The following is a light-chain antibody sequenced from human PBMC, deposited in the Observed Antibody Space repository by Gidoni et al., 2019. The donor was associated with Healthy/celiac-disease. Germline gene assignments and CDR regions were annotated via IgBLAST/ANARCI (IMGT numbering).Light chain of an antibody. V-gene: IGKV1-39*01. CDR2: AAS. J-gene: IGKJ2*01. Sequence: DIQMTQSPSSLSASVGDRVTITCRASQSISSYLNWYQQKPGKAPKLLIHAASSLQSGVPSRFSGSGSGTDFTLTISSLQPEDFATYYCQQSYSTPYTFGQXTKLEIK. CDR3: QQSYSTPYT. CDR1: QSISSY.